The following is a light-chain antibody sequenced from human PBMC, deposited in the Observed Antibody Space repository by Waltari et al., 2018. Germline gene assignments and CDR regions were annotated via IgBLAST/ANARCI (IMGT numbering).Light chain of an antibody. V-gene: IGKV1-39*01. CDR2: SAS. CDR1: QKMGSY. Sequence: DIQLTQSPSSVSASVADRATITCRESQKMGSYSIWYQQKPGKAPNLLIYSASSLQIGVPARFSGSGSATDFTLTINSLQPDDFATYYCQQSSSYPPTFGQGTQV. CDR3: QQSSSYPPT. J-gene: IGKJ1*01.